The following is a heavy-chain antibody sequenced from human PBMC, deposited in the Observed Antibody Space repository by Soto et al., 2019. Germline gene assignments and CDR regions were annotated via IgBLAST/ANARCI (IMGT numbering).Heavy chain of an antibody. CDR2: INHSGST. D-gene: IGHD6-13*01. CDR3: ARGYSSSSYNWFDP. J-gene: IGHJ5*02. Sequence: SEILCVTCAVYGGSFSGCYWRQIRQPPGKGLEWIGEINHSGSTNYNPSLKSRVTISVDTSKNQFSLKLSSVTAADTAVYYCARGYSSSSYNWFDPWGQGSLVTGSS. V-gene: IGHV4-34*01. CDR1: GGSFSGCY.